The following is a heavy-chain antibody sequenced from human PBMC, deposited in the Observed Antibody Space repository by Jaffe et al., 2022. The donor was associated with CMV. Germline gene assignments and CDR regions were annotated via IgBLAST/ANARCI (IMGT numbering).Heavy chain of an antibody. J-gene: IGHJ2*01. V-gene: IGHV3-30*18. CDR1: GFTFSNYA. Sequence: QGQLVESGGGVVQPGESLRLSCAVSGFTFSNYAMHWVRQAPGKGLEWVTDISLDGIYTHYADSVRGRFTISRDNSKNMLYLQMNSLRAEDTAVYYCAKGFDLWGRGTLVTVSS. CDR2: ISLDGIYT. CDR3: AKGFDL.